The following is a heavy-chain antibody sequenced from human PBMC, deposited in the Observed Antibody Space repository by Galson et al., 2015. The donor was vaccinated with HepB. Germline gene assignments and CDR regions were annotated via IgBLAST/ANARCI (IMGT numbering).Heavy chain of an antibody. J-gene: IGHJ6*02. V-gene: IGHV6-1*01. D-gene: IGHD2-15*01. Sequence: CAISGDSVSSNSAAWNWIRQSPSRGPEWLGRTYYRSKWYNDYAVSVKSRITINPDTSKNQFSLQLNSVTPEDTAVYYCARAYTKYCSGGSCYSDYGMDVWGQGTTVTVSS. CDR2: TYYRSKWYN. CDR3: ARAYTKYCSGGSCYSDYGMDV. CDR1: GDSVSSNSAA.